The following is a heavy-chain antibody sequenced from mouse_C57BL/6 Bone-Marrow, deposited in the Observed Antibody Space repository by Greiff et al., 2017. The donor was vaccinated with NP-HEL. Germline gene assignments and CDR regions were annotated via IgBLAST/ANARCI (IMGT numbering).Heavy chain of an antibody. Sequence: QVQLQQSGAELARPGASVKLSCKASGYTFTSYGISWVKQRTGQGLEWIGEIYPRSGNTYYNEKFKGKATLTADKSASTAYMELRSLTSEDSAVYFCARDGKIITTVDYFDYWGQGTTLTVSS. J-gene: IGHJ2*01. CDR3: ARDGKIITTVDYFDY. CDR1: GYTFTSYG. V-gene: IGHV1-81*01. D-gene: IGHD1-1*01. CDR2: IYPRSGNT.